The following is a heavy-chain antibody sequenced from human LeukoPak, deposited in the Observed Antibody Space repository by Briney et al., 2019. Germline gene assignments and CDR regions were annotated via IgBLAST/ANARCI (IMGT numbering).Heavy chain of an antibody. CDR2: INPYNGDT. CDR1: GYTFTDYY. CDR3: ARNEGGANYYFDF. V-gene: IGHV1-2*02. D-gene: IGHD1-1*01. J-gene: IGHJ4*02. Sequence: ASVKVSCKASGYTFTDYYLHWVRQAPGQGLGWMGWINPYNGDTNYAQNFQGRVTLTRDMSISTAYMDLSSLQSDDTAVYFCARNEGGANYYFDFWGRGTLVTVSS.